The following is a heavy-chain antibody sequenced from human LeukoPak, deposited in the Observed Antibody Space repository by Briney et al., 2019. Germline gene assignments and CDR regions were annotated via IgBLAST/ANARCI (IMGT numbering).Heavy chain of an antibody. CDR1: GGSISSSSYY. CDR2: IYYSGST. D-gene: IGHD2-15*01. CDR3: ATIACSGGSCYSFDY. V-gene: IGHV4-39*01. J-gene: IGHJ4*02. Sequence: PSETLSLTCTVSGGSISSSSYYWGWIRQPPGKGLEWTGSIYYSGSTYYNPSLKSRVTISVDTSKNQFSLKLSSVTAADTAVYYCATIACSGGSCYSFDYWGQGTLVTVSS.